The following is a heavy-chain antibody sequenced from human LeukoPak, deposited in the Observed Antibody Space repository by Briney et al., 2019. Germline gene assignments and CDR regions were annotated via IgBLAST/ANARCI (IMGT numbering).Heavy chain of an antibody. V-gene: IGHV4-39*01. CDR1: GGSISSSSYY. Sequence: SETLSLTCTVSGGSISSSSYYWGWIRQPPGKGLEWIGSIYYSGSTYYNPSLKSRVTISVDTSKNQFSLKLSSVTAADTAVYYCASITMIVVGNWFDPWGQGTLVTVSS. CDR3: ASITMIVVGNWFDP. J-gene: IGHJ5*02. CDR2: IYYSGST. D-gene: IGHD3-22*01.